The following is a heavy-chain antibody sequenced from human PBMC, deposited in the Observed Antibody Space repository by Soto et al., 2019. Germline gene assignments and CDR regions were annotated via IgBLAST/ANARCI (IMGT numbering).Heavy chain of an antibody. D-gene: IGHD3-10*01. V-gene: IGHV4-59*01. CDR1: GGSISTYY. J-gene: IGHJ4*02. CDR3: ARGKFPFTFDY. Sequence: SETLSLTCTVSGGSISTYYWSWIRQPPGKGLEWIGYLYYSGSTNYNPSLKSRVTISEDSSKNQFSLKLSSVTAADTAVYYCARGKFPFTFDYWGQGTRVTVSS. CDR2: LYYSGST.